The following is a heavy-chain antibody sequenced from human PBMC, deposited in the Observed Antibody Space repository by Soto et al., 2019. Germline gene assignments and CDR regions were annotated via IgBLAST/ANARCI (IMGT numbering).Heavy chain of an antibody. CDR1: GFTFGSYA. CDR3: ASPYSSSWFSPFDY. J-gene: IGHJ4*02. Sequence: EVQLLESGGGLVPPGGSLSLSCAASGFTFGSYAMSWVRQAPGQGLEWVSSIGAGYGTYYADSVKGRFTISRDNSKNTLYLQMNSLRAEDTAIYYCASPYSSSWFSPFDYWGQGALVTVSS. D-gene: IGHD6-13*01. V-gene: IGHV3-23*01. CDR2: IGAGYGT.